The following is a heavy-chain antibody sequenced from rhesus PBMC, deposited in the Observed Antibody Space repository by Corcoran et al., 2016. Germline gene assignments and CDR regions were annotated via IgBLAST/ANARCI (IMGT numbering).Heavy chain of an antibody. Sequence: EVQLVETGGGLVQPGGSLNLSCAASGFTFSTYDMSWVRQAPGKGLEWVSSIKGGGGSTNYAESVKGRFTISRDNSKNTLSLQMNSLRAEDTAVYYCATDTVVATGSITYWGQGVLVTVSS. CDR3: ATDTVVATGSITY. J-gene: IGHJ4*01. V-gene: IGHV3S5*01. CDR2: IKGGGGST. D-gene: IGHD4-29*01. CDR1: GFTFSTYD.